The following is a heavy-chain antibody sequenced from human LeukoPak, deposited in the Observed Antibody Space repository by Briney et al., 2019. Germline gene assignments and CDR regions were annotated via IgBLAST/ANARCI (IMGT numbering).Heavy chain of an antibody. CDR3: ARDLTHYYGSGSYPAPVDY. J-gene: IGHJ4*02. Sequence: ASVKVPCKASGYTFTSYGISWVRQAPGQGLEWMGWISAYNGNTNYAQKLQGRVTMTTDTSTSTAYMELRSLRSDDTAVYYCARDLTHYYGSGSYPAPVDYWGQGTLVTVSS. CDR1: GYTFTSYG. D-gene: IGHD3-10*01. CDR2: ISAYNGNT. V-gene: IGHV1-18*01.